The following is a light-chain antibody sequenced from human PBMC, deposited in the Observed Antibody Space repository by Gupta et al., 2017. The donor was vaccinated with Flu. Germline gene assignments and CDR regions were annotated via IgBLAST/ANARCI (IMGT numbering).Light chain of an antibody. CDR3: QVWHRNNDQRHWV. CDR1: NIGSES. J-gene: IGLJ3*02. Sequence: TASMTCGAENIGSESVHWYQQKPGQPPVLVVYHDDRRPSGIPERFSGSNSGNTATLTISWVEDGDEADDYCQVWHRNNDQRHWVFGGGTKLTVL. V-gene: IGLV3-21*02. CDR2: HDD.